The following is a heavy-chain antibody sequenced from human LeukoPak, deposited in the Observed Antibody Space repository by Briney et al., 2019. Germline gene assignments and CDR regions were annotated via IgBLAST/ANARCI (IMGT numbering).Heavy chain of an antibody. CDR1: GGSISSYY. Sequence: SETLSLTCTVSGGSISSYYWSWIRQPPGKGLEWIGYIYYSGSTNYNPSLKSRVTISVDTSKNQFSLKLSSVTAADTAVYYCARDRMVRGTTGAFDIWGQGTMVTVSS. V-gene: IGHV4-59*01. CDR3: ARDRMVRGTTGAFDI. J-gene: IGHJ3*02. D-gene: IGHD3-10*01. CDR2: IYYSGST.